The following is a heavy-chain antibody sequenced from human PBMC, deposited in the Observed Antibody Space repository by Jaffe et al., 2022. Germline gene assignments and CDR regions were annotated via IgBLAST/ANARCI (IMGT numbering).Heavy chain of an antibody. V-gene: IGHV4-34*01. J-gene: IGHJ4*02. Sequence: QVQLQQWGAGLLKPSETLSLTCAVYGGSFSGYYWSWIRQPPGKGLEWIGEINHSGSTNYNPSLKSRVTISVDTSKNQFSLKLSSVTAADTAVYYCAGEPGIATALDYWGQGTLVTVSS. CDR2: INHSGST. D-gene: IGHD6-13*01. CDR1: GGSFSGYY. CDR3: AGEPGIATALDY.